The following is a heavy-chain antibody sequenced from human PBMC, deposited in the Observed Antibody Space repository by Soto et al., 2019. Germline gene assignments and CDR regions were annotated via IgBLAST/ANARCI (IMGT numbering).Heavy chain of an antibody. CDR2: IRSKGHNYAT. J-gene: IGHJ5*02. D-gene: IGHD3-16*01. CDR3: TRDLFSYDYSGILWFDP. V-gene: IGHV3-73*01. Sequence: GGSLRLSCAASGFAFSGSAMYWVRQASGKGPEWVGRIRSKGHNYATEYAASVEGRFTISRDDSKNTAYLQMNSLQTEDTAVYYCTRDLFSYDYSGILWFDPWGQGTLGTVSS. CDR1: GFAFSGSA.